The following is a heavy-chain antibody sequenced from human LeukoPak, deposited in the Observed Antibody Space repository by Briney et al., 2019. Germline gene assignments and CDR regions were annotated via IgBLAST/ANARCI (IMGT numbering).Heavy chain of an antibody. Sequence: GGSLRLSCAASGFTFSSYGMHWVRQAPGKGLEWVAFIRYDGNNKYYADSVKGRFTISRDNSKNTLYLQMNSLRAEDTAVYYCARAGSAFDIWGQGTMVTVSS. J-gene: IGHJ3*02. CDR2: IRYDGNNK. D-gene: IGHD1-26*01. CDR3: ARAGSAFDI. V-gene: IGHV3-30*02. CDR1: GFTFSSYG.